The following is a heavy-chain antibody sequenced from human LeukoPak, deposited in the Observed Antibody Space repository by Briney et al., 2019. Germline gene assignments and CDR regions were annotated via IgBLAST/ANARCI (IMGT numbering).Heavy chain of an antibody. Sequence: PSETLSLTCAVYGGSFSGYYWSWIRQPPGKGLEWIGEINHSGSTNYNPSLKSRVTISVDTSKNQSSLKLSSVTAADTAVYYCATAGNYRFDNWGQGILVTVSS. CDR2: INHSGST. V-gene: IGHV4-34*01. D-gene: IGHD5-24*01. CDR1: GGSFSGYY. CDR3: ATAGNYRFDN. J-gene: IGHJ5*02.